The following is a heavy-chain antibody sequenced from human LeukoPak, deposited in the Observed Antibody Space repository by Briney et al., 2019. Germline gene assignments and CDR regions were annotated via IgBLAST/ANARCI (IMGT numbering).Heavy chain of an antibody. V-gene: IGHV3-48*04. Sequence: PGGSLRLSCAASGFTFSSYSMNWVRQAPGKGLEWVSYISSSSSTIYYADSVKGRFTISRDNAKNSLYLQMNSLRAEDTAVYYCAKASWYGERWYFDLWGRGTLVTVSS. J-gene: IGHJ2*01. CDR3: AKASWYGERWYFDL. CDR2: ISSSSSTI. D-gene: IGHD6-13*01. CDR1: GFTFSSYS.